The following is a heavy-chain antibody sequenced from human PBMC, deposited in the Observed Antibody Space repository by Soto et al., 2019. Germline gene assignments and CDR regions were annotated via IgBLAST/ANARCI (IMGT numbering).Heavy chain of an antibody. CDR2: TYYRFKWYN. D-gene: IGHD2-15*01. J-gene: IGHJ4*02. CDR1: GDSVSSNSAA. CDR3: ARTYDYCSGANCYEAHFDY. Sequence: PSQTLSLTCAISGDSVSSNSAAWNWIRQSPSRGLEWLGRTYYRFKWYNDYALSVKSRITINPDTSKNQFSLLLNSVTLEDTAVYYCARTYDYCSGANCYEAHFDYWGQGTLVTVSS. V-gene: IGHV6-1*01.